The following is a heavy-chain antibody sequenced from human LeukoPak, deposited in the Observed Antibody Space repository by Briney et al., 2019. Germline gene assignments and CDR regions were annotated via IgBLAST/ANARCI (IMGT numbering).Heavy chain of an antibody. Sequence: PGGSLRLSCATAGFSFSSYWMSWVRQAPGKGLEWVANIKQDGSEHHYVDSVKGRFTISRDNAKNSLYLQMSGLRAEDTAVYYCARDKAEGPSRLDNWGQGTLVTVSS. CDR1: GFSFSSYW. CDR3: ARDKAEGPSRLDN. V-gene: IGHV3-7*01. D-gene: IGHD2-2*01. J-gene: IGHJ4*02. CDR2: IKQDGSEH.